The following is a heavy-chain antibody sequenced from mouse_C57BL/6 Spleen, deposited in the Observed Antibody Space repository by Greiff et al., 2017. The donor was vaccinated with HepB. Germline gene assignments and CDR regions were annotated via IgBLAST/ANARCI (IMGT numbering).Heavy chain of an antibody. D-gene: IGHD2-2*01. J-gene: IGHJ2*01. Sequence: VKLVESGADLARPGASVKMSCKASGYTFTSYTMHWVKQRPGQGLEWIGYINPSSGYTKYNQKFKDKATLTADKSSSTAYMQLSSLTSEDSAVYYCARWLPFDYWGQGTTLTVSS. CDR2: INPSSGYT. V-gene: IGHV1-4*01. CDR1: GYTFTSYT. CDR3: ARWLPFDY.